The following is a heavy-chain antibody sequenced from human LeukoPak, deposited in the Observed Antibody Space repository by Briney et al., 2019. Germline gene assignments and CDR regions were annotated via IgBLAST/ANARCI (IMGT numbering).Heavy chain of an antibody. Sequence: GGSLRLSCAASGFTFSSYAMSWVRQAPGKGLAWISTVSASGDSTSYADSVKGRFTISRDNSKNTLYLQMNSLRVEDTAVYFCAARKVRGVWFYLDYWGQGTLVTVST. CDR3: AARKVRGVWFYLDY. CDR1: GFTFSSYA. V-gene: IGHV3-23*01. CDR2: VSASGDST. J-gene: IGHJ4*02. D-gene: IGHD3-10*01.